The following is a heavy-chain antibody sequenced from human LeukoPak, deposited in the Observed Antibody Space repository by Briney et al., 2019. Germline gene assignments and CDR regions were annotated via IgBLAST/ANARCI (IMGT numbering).Heavy chain of an antibody. D-gene: IGHD2-15*01. J-gene: IGHJ4*02. Sequence: SETLSLTCSVSGASINSHYWTWIRQPAGKGLEWIGRIYDTGSTDYSPSLQSRVTMSVDTSKNQFSLNLISVTAADTAVYYCARALNPLPGTYYFDYWGQGILVFVSS. V-gene: IGHV4-4*07. CDR1: GASINSHY. CDR3: ARALNPLPGTYYFDY. CDR2: IYDTGST.